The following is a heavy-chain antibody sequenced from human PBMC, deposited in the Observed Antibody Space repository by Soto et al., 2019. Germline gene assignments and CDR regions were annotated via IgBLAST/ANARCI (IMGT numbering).Heavy chain of an antibody. D-gene: IGHD2-2*01. V-gene: IGHV3-23*04. J-gene: IGHJ4*02. CDR3: VKYCTSVSCSYFDY. Sequence: EVQLVESGGGLVQPGGSLRLSCAASGFTFSNYGMSWVRQAPGKGLEWVSGISGSGGSTYYADSVKGRFTISRDNSKNTLYVQMNSLRAEDTAVYYCVKYCTSVSCSYFDYWGQGTLVTVSS. CDR1: GFTFSNYG. CDR2: ISGSGGST.